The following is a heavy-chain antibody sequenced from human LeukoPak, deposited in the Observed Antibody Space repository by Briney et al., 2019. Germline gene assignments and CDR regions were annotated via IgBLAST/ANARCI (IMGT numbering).Heavy chain of an antibody. CDR1: GGTFSNDA. Sequence: ASVKVSCKASGGTFSNDAISWVRQAPGQGLEWMGRIIPNLGMALYAQKFKGRVTITADKSPSTAYMELSSLTSEDTAVYFCARVTYYYGSGRQDEFDYWGQGTLVTVSS. D-gene: IGHD3-10*01. V-gene: IGHV1-69*04. CDR2: IIPNLGMA. CDR3: ARVTYYYGSGRQDEFDY. J-gene: IGHJ4*02.